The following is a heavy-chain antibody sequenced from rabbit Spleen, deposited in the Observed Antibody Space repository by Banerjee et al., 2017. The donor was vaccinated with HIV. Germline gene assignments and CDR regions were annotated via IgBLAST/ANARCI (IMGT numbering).Heavy chain of an antibody. V-gene: IGHV1S45*01. CDR1: GFSFSSNYY. Sequence: QEQLVESGGGLVKPGASLTLTCTASGFSFSSNYYMCWVRQAPGKGLEWIACFYTGSGSTYYASWAKGRFTISKTSSTTVTLQMTSLTATDTATYFCARDTASSFSSYGMDLWGPGTLVTVS. CDR3: ARDTASSFSSYGMDL. D-gene: IGHD6-1*01. J-gene: IGHJ6*01. CDR2: FYTGSGST.